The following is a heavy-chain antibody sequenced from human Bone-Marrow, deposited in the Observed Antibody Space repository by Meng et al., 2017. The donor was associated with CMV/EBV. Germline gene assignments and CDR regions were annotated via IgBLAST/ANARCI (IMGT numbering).Heavy chain of an antibody. V-gene: IGHV3-20*04. CDR3: ARDRYSSSWFDY. Sequence: GGSLRLSCVASGFTFDDYGMSWVRQAPGKGLEWVSGINWNGGSTGYADSVKGRFTISRDNAKNSLYLQMNSLRAEDTAVYYCARDRYSSSWFDYWGQGTLVTVSS. CDR2: INWNGGST. J-gene: IGHJ4*02. CDR1: GFTFDDYG. D-gene: IGHD6-13*01.